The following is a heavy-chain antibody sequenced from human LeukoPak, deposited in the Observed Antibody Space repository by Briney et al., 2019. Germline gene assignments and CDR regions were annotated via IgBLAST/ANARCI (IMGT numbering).Heavy chain of an antibody. V-gene: IGHV3-23*01. J-gene: IGHJ4*02. CDR1: GFTFSSYG. D-gene: IGHD4-17*01. CDR2: ISGSGGST. Sequence: GGSLRLSCAASGFTFSSYGMSWVRQAPGKGLEWVSAISGSGGSTYYADSVKGRFTISRDNSKNTLYLQMNSLRAEDTAVYYCAKDRITMTTVTTSEYWGQGTLVTVSS. CDR3: AKDRITMTTVTTSEY.